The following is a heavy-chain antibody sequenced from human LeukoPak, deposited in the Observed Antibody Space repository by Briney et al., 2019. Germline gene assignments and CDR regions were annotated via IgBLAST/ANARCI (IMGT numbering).Heavy chain of an antibody. CDR3: TKDLTGNRDF. CDR1: GYTFSSYW. D-gene: IGHD1-20*01. J-gene: IGHJ4*02. CDR2: IDTDGSIT. Sequence: GGSLRLSFAASGYTFSSYWMHWVGQAPGKGLVWVSRIDTDGSITSYADSVKGRFTISRDNAKNTLYLQMNSLRAEDTAVYYCTKDLTGNRDFWGQGILVTVSS. V-gene: IGHV3-74*01.